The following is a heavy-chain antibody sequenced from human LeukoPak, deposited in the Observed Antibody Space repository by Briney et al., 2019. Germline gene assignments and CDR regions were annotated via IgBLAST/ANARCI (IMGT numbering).Heavy chain of an antibody. CDR3: ARVSRDLDY. D-gene: IGHD2/OR15-2a*01. CDR2: INTDGSDT. CDR1: GFTFSTYW. Sequence: PGGSLRLSCAASGFTFSTYWMHWVRQAPGKGLVWVSRINTDGSDTIYADSVKGRFTISRDNAKNTLYLQMNSLRAEDTAVYYCARVSRDLDYWGQGTLVTVPS. V-gene: IGHV3-74*01. J-gene: IGHJ4*02.